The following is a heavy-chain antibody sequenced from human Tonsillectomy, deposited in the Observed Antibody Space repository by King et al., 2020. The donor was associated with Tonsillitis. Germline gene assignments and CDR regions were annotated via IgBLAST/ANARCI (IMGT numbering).Heavy chain of an antibody. CDR2: ISSPGTTI. CDR3: ARGGAARPDW. CDR1: GFTFRNYG. V-gene: IGHV3-48*02. Sequence: VQLVESGGGLVQPGGSLRLSCAASGFTFRNYGMNWVRQAPGKGLEWVSYISSPGTTINYADSVRGRFTISRDNAKNSLYLQMSGLRDEDTALYYCARGGAARPDWWGQGTLVIVSS. J-gene: IGHJ4*02. D-gene: IGHD6-6*01.